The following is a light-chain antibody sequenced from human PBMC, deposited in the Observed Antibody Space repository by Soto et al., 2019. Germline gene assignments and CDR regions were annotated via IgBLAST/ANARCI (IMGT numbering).Light chain of an antibody. CDR3: QHYGKSRMT. CDR2: GVS. V-gene: IGKV3-20*01. Sequence: IALTQSPGTLSFSPGERATLSCRASQSISSSYLAWYQQKPGQAPRLLIYGVSIRATGIPDRFSGSGSGKDFTLTISRLEPEDFAVYYCQHYGKSRMTFGQGTRLEIX. CDR1: QSISSSY. J-gene: IGKJ5*01.